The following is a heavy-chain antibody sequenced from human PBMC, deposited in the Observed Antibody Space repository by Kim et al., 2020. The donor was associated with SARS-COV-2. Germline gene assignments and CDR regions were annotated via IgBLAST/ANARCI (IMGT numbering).Heavy chain of an antibody. CDR3: ARDHRGQKYSSSPYLGGFDP. V-gene: IGHV1-18*01. CDR2: ISAYNGNT. Sequence: ASVKVSCKASGCTFTSYGISWVRQAPGQGLEWMGWISAYNGNTNYAQKLQGRVTMTTDTSTSTAYMELRSLRSDDTAVYYCARDHRGQKYSSSPYLGGFDPWGQGTLVTVSS. D-gene: IGHD6-13*01. J-gene: IGHJ5*02. CDR1: GCTFTSYG.